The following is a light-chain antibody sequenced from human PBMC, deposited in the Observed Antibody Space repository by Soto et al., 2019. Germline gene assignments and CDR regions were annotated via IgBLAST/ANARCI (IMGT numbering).Light chain of an antibody. CDR3: QQYNLFPWT. CDR2: RAS. Sequence: DIQMTQSPSTLSASAGDRVTITCRASQSISSRVAWYQQKPGKAPNLLIYRASSLESGVPSRFSGGESGTEFTLTISSLQPDDIATYYCQQYNLFPWTFGQGTKVEIK. J-gene: IGKJ1*01. V-gene: IGKV1-5*03. CDR1: QSISSR.